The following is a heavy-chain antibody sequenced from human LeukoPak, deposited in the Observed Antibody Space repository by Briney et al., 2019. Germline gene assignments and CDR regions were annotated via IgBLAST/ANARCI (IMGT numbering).Heavy chain of an antibody. V-gene: IGHV3-20*04. J-gene: IGHJ4*02. Sequence: GGSLRLSCAASGFTFDDYGMSWVRQAPGKGLEWVSGINWYGGSTGYADSVKGRFTIYRDNAKNSLYLQMNSLRAEDTALYYCARGLYSSSCRHWGQGTLVTVSS. D-gene: IGHD6-13*01. CDR1: GFTFDDYG. CDR2: INWYGGST. CDR3: ARGLYSSSCRH.